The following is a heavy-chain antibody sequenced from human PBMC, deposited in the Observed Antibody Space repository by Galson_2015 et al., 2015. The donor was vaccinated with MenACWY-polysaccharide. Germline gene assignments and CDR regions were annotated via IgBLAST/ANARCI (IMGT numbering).Heavy chain of an antibody. J-gene: IGHJ6*02. CDR3: ASLSLPAAIGGGMDV. Sequence: SVKVSCKASGYTFTSYGINWVRQATGQGLEWMGWMNPNSGNTGYAQKFQGRVTMTRNTSISTAYMELSSLRSEDTAVYYCASLSLPAAIGGGMDVWGQGTTVTVSS. CDR1: GYTFTSYG. D-gene: IGHD2-2*02. CDR2: MNPNSGNT. V-gene: IGHV1-8*01.